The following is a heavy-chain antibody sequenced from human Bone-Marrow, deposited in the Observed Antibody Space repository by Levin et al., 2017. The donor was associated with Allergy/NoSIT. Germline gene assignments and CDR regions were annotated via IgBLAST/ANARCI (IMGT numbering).Heavy chain of an antibody. CDR3: ARDGIVVIPPAPNWLDS. D-gene: IGHD2-21*01. CDR2: ISSVSTI. V-gene: IGHV3-48*02. CDR1: GFTFSRHG. J-gene: IGHJ5*01. Sequence: GESLKISCTASGFTFSRHGMNWVRQAPGKGLEWISYISSVSTIKYADSVKGRFTISRDNAKNTLYLQVNSLRDEDTAMYYCARDGIVVIPPAPNWLDSWGQGTLVTVSS.